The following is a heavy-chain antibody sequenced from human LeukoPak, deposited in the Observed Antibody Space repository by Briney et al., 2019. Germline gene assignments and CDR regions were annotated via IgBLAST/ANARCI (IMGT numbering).Heavy chain of an antibody. Sequence: QSGGSLRLSCATSGFTFGSYAMSWVRQAPGKGLEWVSGISGSGGSTYYADSVKGRFTISRDNSKNTLYLQMNSLRAEDTAVYYCAKDPKVLFITALDYWGQGTLVTVSS. CDR3: AKDPKVLFITALDY. CDR1: GFTFGSYA. V-gene: IGHV3-23*01. D-gene: IGHD3-22*01. CDR2: ISGSGGST. J-gene: IGHJ4*02.